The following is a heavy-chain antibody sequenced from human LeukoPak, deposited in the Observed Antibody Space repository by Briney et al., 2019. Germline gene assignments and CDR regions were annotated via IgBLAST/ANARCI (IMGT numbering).Heavy chain of an antibody. CDR1: GFTFSSYS. D-gene: IGHD4-17*01. Sequence: GSLRLSCAASGFTFSSYSMNWVRQAPGKGLEWVSSISSSSSYIYYADSVKGRFTISRDNAKNTLYLQMNSLRAEDTAVYYCARAGAAVTMFFDFWGQGTLVTVSS. V-gene: IGHV3-21*01. CDR3: ARAGAAVTMFFDF. J-gene: IGHJ4*02. CDR2: ISSSSSYI.